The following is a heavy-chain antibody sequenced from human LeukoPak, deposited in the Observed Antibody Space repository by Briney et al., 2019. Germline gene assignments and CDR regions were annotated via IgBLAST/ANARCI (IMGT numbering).Heavy chain of an antibody. Sequence: SETLSLTCTVSGGSISSSSYYWGWIRQPPGKGLEWIASIYYSGSTYYNPSLKSRVTISVDTSKNQFSLKLSSVTAADTAVYYCARHDVAATYFDYWGQGTLVTVSS. CDR3: ARHDVAATYFDY. D-gene: IGHD1-26*01. J-gene: IGHJ4*02. V-gene: IGHV4-39*01. CDR1: GGSISSSSYY. CDR2: IYYSGST.